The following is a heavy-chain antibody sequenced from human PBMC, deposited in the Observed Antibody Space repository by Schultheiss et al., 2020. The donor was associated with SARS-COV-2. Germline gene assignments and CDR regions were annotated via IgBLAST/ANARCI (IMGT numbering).Heavy chain of an antibody. CDR2: IFSNDEK. J-gene: IGHJ4*02. V-gene: IGHV2-26*01. Sequence: SGPTLVKPTETLTLTCTVSGFSLSNARMGVSWIRQPPGKALEWLAHIFSNDEKSYSTSLKSRLTISKDTSKSQVVLTMTNMDPVDTATYYCARISRGVTMVQGVIRYFDYWGQGTLVTVSS. CDR3: ARISRGVTMVQGVIRYFDY. CDR1: GFSLSNARMG. D-gene: IGHD3-10*01.